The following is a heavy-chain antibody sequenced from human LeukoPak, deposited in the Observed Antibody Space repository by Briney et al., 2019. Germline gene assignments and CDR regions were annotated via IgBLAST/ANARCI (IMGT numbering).Heavy chain of an antibody. CDR1: GGSISSGDYY. J-gene: IGHJ6*04. Sequence: SETLSLTCTVSGGSISSGDYYWSWIRQPPGKGLEWIGYIYYSGSTYYNPSLKSRVTISVDTSKNQFSLKLSSVTAADTAVHYCARGYCSSTSCYPYYYGMDVWGKGTTVTVSS. CDR2: IYYSGST. V-gene: IGHV4-30-4*01. D-gene: IGHD2-2*01. CDR3: ARGYCSSTSCYPYYYGMDV.